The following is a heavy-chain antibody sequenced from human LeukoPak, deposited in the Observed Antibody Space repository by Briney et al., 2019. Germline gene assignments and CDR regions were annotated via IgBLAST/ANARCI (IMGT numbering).Heavy chain of an antibody. V-gene: IGHV4-59*01. CDR1: GGSISSYY. CDR3: ARGVFRGQWLVGD. CDR2: IYYSGST. D-gene: IGHD6-19*01. J-gene: IGHJ4*02. Sequence: SETLSLTCTVSGGSISSYYWSWIRQPPGKGLEWIGYIYYSGSTNYNPSLKSRVTISADTSKNQFSLKLSSVTAADTAVYYCARGVFRGQWLVGDWGQGTLVTVSS.